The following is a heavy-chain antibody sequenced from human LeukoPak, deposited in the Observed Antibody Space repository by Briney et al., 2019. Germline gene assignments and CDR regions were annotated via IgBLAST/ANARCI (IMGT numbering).Heavy chain of an antibody. CDR3: AKTIPYWYFDL. D-gene: IGHD5-24*01. CDR2: IGGDSGTT. Sequence: GGSLRLSCAASGFAFSSYDMSWVRQVPGKGLEWVSAIGGDSGTTYADSVKGRFTISRDNSKYTLYLQMNSLRAEDTAIYYCAKTIPYWYFDLWGRGTLVTVSS. V-gene: IGHV3-23*01. CDR1: GFAFSSYD. J-gene: IGHJ2*01.